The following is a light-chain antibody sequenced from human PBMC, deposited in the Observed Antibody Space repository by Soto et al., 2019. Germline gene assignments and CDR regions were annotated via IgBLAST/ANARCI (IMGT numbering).Light chain of an antibody. CDR1: QSVSSSQ. CDR3: QQYDSWPPT. Sequence: QTQADVSLSTDPVATLSCQASQSVSSSQLAWYQQKPGQAPRLLIFGASSRATDIPDRFSGSGSGTDFTLTISRLEPEDFAVYYCQQYDSWPPTFGGGTKVDIK. CDR2: GAS. V-gene: IGKV3-20*01. J-gene: IGKJ4*01.